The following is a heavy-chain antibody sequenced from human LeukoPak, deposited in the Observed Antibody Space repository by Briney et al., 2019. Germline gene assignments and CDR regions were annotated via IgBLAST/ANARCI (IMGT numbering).Heavy chain of an antibody. CDR3: ARSALDYRNHWFAF. CDR1: GYNFANSW. J-gene: IGHJ5*01. D-gene: IGHD4-17*01. V-gene: IGHV5-51*01. CDR2: IYPGDSDT. Sequence: GESLKISCEGSGYNFANSWIAWVRQLPGKGLECMGIIYPGDSDTRYSPSFQGQVAISADKSINTAYLQWNRLKASDTAIYYCARSALDYRNHWFAFWGQGTLVTVSS.